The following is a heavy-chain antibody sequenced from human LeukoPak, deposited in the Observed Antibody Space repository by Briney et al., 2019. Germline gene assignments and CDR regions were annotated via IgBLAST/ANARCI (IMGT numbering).Heavy chain of an antibody. CDR2: INTNTGNP. D-gene: IGHD3-10*01. CDR1: GYTFTSYG. CDR3: ARALGVWFGEGIDY. V-gene: IGHV7-4-1*02. J-gene: IGHJ4*02. Sequence: ASVKVSCKASGYTFTSYGISWVRQAPGQGLEWMGWINTNTGNPTYAQGFTGRFVFSLDTSVSTAYLQISSLKAEDTAVYYCARALGVWFGEGIDYWGQGTLVTVSS.